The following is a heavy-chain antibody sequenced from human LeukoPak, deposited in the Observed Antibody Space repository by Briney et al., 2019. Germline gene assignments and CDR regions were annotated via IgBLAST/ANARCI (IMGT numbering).Heavy chain of an antibody. D-gene: IGHD3-3*01. CDR3: AREEWYYFDY. V-gene: IGHV3-30-3*01. CDR2: ISYDGSNK. J-gene: IGHJ4*02. Sequence: GGSLRLSCVASRFTFNTYAIHWVRQAPGKGLEWVAVISYDGSNKYYEDSVKGRFTISRDNSKNTLYLQMNSLRAEDMAVYYCAREEWYYFDYWGQGTLVTVSS. CDR1: RFTFNTYA.